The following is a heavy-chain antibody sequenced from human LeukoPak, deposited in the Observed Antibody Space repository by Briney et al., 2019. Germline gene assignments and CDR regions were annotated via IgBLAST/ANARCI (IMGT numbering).Heavy chain of an antibody. CDR2: IYYSGST. CDR1: GGSISSSSYY. V-gene: IGHV4-39*01. J-gene: IGHJ4*02. CDR3: ARHGDVAVATITAFFDY. Sequence: PSETLSLTCTVSGGSISSSSYYWGWIRQPPGTGLEWIGSIYYSGSTYYNPSLKSRVTISVDTSKNQFSLKLSSVTAADTAVYYCARHGDVAVATITAFFDYWGQGTLVTVSS. D-gene: IGHD5-24*01.